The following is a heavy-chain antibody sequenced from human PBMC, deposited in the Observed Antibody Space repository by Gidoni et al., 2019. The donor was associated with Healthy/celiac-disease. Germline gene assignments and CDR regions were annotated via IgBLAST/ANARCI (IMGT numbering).Heavy chain of an antibody. Sequence: QVQLVQSGAEVQKPGASVTVSCKASGHTFTSYGISWVRRAPGQGLEWMGWISAYNGNTKYAQKLQGRVTMTTDTSTSTAYMELRSLRSDDTAVYYGARMPPIDPVLAAAGTGWFDPWGQGTLVTVSS. CDR1: GHTFTSYG. D-gene: IGHD6-13*01. V-gene: IGHV1-18*01. J-gene: IGHJ5*02. CDR3: ARMPPIDPVLAAAGTGWFDP. CDR2: ISAYNGNT.